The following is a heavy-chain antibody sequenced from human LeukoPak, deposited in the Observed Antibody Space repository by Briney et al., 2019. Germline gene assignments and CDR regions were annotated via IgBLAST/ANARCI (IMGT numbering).Heavy chain of an antibody. J-gene: IGHJ4*02. CDR3: AKGTGDMGYYFDY. D-gene: IGHD7-27*01. V-gene: IGHV1-3*01. CDR2: INAGNGNT. Sequence: GASVKVSCKASGYTFTSYAMHWVRQAPGQRLEWMGWINAGNGNTKYSQKFQGRVTITRDTSASTAYMELSSLRSEDTAVYYCAKGTGDMGYYFDYWGQGTLVTVSS. CDR1: GYTFTSYA.